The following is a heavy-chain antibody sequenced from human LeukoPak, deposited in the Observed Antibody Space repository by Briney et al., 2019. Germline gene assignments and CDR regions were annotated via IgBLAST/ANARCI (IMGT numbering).Heavy chain of an antibody. V-gene: IGHV4-31*03. Sequence: SETLSLTCTVPGGSISSGGYYWSWIRQHPGKGLEWIGYIYYSGSTYYNPSLKSRVTISVDTSKNQFSLKLSSVTAADTAVYYCARDPHPDYGDYVGLGYWGQGTLVTVSS. CDR3: ARDPHPDYGDYVGLGY. D-gene: IGHD4-17*01. CDR1: GGSISSGGYY. CDR2: IYYSGST. J-gene: IGHJ4*02.